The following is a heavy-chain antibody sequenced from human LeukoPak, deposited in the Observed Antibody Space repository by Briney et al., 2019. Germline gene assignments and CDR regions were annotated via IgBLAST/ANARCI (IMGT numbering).Heavy chain of an antibody. V-gene: IGHV3-74*01. Sequence: GGSLRLSCAASGFTFSSYWMHWVRQAPGKGLVWVSRINSDGSSTSYADSVKGRFTISRDNAKNTLYLQMNSLRAEDTAVYYCARDRGRYNWNYGLNYWGQGTLVTVSS. J-gene: IGHJ4*02. D-gene: IGHD1-7*01. CDR1: GFTFSSYW. CDR2: INSDGSST. CDR3: ARDRGRYNWNYGLNY.